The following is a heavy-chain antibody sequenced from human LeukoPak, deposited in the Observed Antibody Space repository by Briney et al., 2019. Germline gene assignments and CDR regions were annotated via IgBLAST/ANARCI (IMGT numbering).Heavy chain of an antibody. Sequence: PGGSLRLSCAASGFTLSSYWMTWVRRAPGKGLEWVSYINPGSSNIYYADSVKGRFTISRDDAKNSLYLQMNSLRAEDTAVYYCATSLSSGWGPVDDYWGQGTLVTVSP. J-gene: IGHJ4*02. V-gene: IGHV3-48*04. CDR3: ATSLSSGWGPVDDY. D-gene: IGHD6-19*01. CDR1: GFTLSSYW. CDR2: INPGSSNI.